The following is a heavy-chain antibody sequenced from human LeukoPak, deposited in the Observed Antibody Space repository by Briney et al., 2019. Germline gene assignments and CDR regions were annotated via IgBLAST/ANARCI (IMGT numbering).Heavy chain of an antibody. CDR1: GFTFSTYG. D-gene: IGHD3-22*01. Sequence: GGSLRLSCAASGFTFSTYGMHWVRQAPGKGLVWVAFIRYDGSNKYYADSVKGRFSISRDNSKNTLYLQMNSLRAEDTAVYYCAKDPPRYYYDSSGMDWGQGTLVTVSS. CDR2: IRYDGSNK. CDR3: AKDPPRYYYDSSGMD. J-gene: IGHJ4*02. V-gene: IGHV3-30*02.